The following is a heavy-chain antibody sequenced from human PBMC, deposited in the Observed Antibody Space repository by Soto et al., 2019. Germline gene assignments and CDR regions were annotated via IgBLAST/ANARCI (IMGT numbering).Heavy chain of an antibody. D-gene: IGHD2-15*01. CDR2: IIPILGIA. CDR3: ATITPRAENAFDI. V-gene: IGHV1-69*02. J-gene: IGHJ3*02. CDR1: GGTFSSYT. Sequence: QVQLVQSGAEVKKPGSSVKVSCKASGGTFSSYTISWVRQAPRQGLEWMGRIIPILGIANYAQKFQGRVTITADKSTSTAYMELSSLRSEDTAVYYCATITPRAENAFDIWGQGTMVTVSS.